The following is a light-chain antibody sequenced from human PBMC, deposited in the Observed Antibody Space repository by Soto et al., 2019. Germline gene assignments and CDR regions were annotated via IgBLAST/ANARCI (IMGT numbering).Light chain of an antibody. Sequence: IHLTHSPSSLSASLGDIVTITFRASQGISSALAWYQQKPGKAPKLLIYDASSLESGVPSRFSGSGSGTEFTLTISSLQPDDFATYYCQQYNSYPWTFGQGTKVDIK. J-gene: IGKJ1*01. CDR2: DAS. CDR3: QQYNSYPWT. CDR1: QGISSA. V-gene: IGKV1-13*02.